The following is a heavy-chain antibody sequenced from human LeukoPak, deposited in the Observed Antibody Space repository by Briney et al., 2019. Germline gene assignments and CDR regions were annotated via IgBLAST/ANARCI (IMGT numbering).Heavy chain of an antibody. Sequence: GASVKVSCKASGYTFTSYDINWVRQATGQGLEWMGWMNPNSGGTNYAQKFQGRVTMTRDTSISTAYMELSRLRSDDTAVYYCARVKYSSSWYHYGMDVWGQGTTVTVSS. CDR3: ARVKYSSSWYHYGMDV. CDR1: GYTFTSYD. D-gene: IGHD6-13*01. V-gene: IGHV1-2*02. J-gene: IGHJ6*02. CDR2: MNPNSGGT.